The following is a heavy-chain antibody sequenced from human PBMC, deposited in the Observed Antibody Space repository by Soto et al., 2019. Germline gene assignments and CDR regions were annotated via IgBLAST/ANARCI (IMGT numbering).Heavy chain of an antibody. CDR1: GGSISSYY. V-gene: IGHV4-59*08. CDR2: IYYSGST. J-gene: IGHJ4*02. D-gene: IGHD4-17*01. CDR3: ARLVTYGDYVL. Sequence: SETLSLTCTVSGGSISSYYWSWIRQPPGKGLEWIGYIYYSGSTNYNPSLKSRVTISVDTSKNQFSLKLGSVTAADTAVYYCARLVTYGDYVLWGQGTLVTVSS.